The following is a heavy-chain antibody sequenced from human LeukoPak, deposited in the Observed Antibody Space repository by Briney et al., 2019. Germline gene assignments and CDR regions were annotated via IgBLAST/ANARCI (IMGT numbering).Heavy chain of an antibody. V-gene: IGHV3-21*01. D-gene: IGHD2-21*02. J-gene: IGHJ3*02. CDR3: ASTPAYCGGDCYFGAFDI. CDR2: ISSSSSYI. Sequence: GGPLRLSCAASGFTFSSYSMNWVRQAPGKGLEWVSSISSSSSYIYYADSVKGRFTISRDNAKNSLYLQMNSLRAEDTAVYYCASTPAYCGGDCYFGAFDIWGQGTMVTVSS. CDR1: GFTFSSYS.